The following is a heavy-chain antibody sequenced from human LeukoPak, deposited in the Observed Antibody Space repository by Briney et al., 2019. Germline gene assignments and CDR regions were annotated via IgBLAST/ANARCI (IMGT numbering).Heavy chain of an antibody. Sequence: GGSLRLSRAASGFSFRSHWMHWVRQAPGKGLVWVSRINSYGSSTLYVDSVKGRFTISRDNAKNTLYLQMNSLRAEDTAVYYCTTHTTTMGNFDYWGQGTLVTVSS. CDR2: INSYGSST. CDR3: TTHTTTMGNFDY. CDR1: GFSFRSHW. D-gene: IGHD4-23*01. V-gene: IGHV3-74*01. J-gene: IGHJ4*02.